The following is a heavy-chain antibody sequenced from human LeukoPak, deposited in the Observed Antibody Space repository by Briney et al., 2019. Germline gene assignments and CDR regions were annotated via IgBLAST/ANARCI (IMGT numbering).Heavy chain of an antibody. J-gene: IGHJ4*02. D-gene: IGHD3-3*01. V-gene: IGHV3-21*01. CDR1: GFTFSSYS. CDR3: AKDGDTSYYDLDS. Sequence: GGSLRLSCAASGFTFSSYSMNWVRQAPGKGLEWVSSISSSSSYIYYADSVKGRFSISRDDSKNTLYLQMNSLRAEDTALYYCAKDGDTSYYDLDSWGQGTLVTVSS. CDR2: ISSSSSYI.